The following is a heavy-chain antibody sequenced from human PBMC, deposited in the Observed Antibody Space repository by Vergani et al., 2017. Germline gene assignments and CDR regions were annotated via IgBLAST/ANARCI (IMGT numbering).Heavy chain of an antibody. D-gene: IGHD1-14*01. J-gene: IGHJ5*02. Sequence: EVQLLESGGGLVQPGGSLRLSCAASGFTSSSYSMNWCRQAPGKGLEWVSYISSSSSTIYYADSVKGRFTISRDNAKNSLYLKMNSLSDGDTAVYYCSREVIGIFGFDPWGQGTLVTVSS. CDR2: ISSSSSTI. CDR3: SREVIGIFGFDP. V-gene: IGHV3-48*02. CDR1: GFTSSSYS.